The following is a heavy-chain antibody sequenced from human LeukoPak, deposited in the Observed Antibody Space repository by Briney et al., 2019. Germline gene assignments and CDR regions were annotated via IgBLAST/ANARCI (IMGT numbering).Heavy chain of an antibody. J-gene: IGHJ4*02. CDR3: ARQSSSRGDY. CDR2: IYFSGST. CDR1: GGSISSSSYY. Sequence: SETLSLTCTVSGGSISSSSYYWGWIRQPPGKGLEWIGSIYFSGSTYYNPSLKSRVTIYVDTSKNQFSLKVSSVTAADTAVYYCARQSSSRGDYWGQGTLVTVSS. V-gene: IGHV4-39*01.